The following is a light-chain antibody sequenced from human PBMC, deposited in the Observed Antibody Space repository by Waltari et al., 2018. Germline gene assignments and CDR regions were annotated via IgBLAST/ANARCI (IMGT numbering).Light chain of an antibody. CDR2: GAS. Sequence: EIVLTQSPGTLYLSPGERATLSCRAIQSVSSSYLAWYKQKPGQAPRVLIHGASNRATGIPDRFSGSGSGTDFTLTISRLEPEDFAVYYCQQYGSSPWTFGQGTKVEIK. J-gene: IGKJ1*01. V-gene: IGKV3-20*01. CDR3: QQYGSSPWT. CDR1: QSVSSSY.